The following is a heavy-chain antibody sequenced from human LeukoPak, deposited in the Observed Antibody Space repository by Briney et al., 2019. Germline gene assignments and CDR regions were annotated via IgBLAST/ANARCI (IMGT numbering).Heavy chain of an antibody. CDR1: GCTITSYG. CDR2: ISAYNSNT. Sequence: DSVKLSCKASGCTITSYGITWIRKPPRQGNGLMGCISAYNSNTTYAQKLHDRLTMTTEASTSTAYTQMRSLRSDDTAVYYCARAVYCTEGVCYGPVDYWGQGTLVTVSS. V-gene: IGHV1-18*01. D-gene: IGHD2-8*01. CDR3: ARAVYCTEGVCYGPVDY. J-gene: IGHJ4*02.